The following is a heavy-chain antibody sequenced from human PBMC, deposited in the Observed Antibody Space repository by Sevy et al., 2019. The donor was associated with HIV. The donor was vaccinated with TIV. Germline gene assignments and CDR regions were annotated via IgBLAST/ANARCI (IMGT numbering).Heavy chain of an antibody. V-gene: IGHV3-23*01. CDR3: AKGVDIVATLLDY. CDR2: ISGSGGST. D-gene: IGHD5-12*01. CDR1: GFTFSSYA. Sequence: GGSLRLSCAASGFTFSSYAMSWVRQAPGKGLEWVSAISGSGGSTYYADTVKGRFTNSKENSKNTLYLQMNSLRAEDTAVYYCAKGVDIVATLLDYWGQGTLVTVSS. J-gene: IGHJ4*02.